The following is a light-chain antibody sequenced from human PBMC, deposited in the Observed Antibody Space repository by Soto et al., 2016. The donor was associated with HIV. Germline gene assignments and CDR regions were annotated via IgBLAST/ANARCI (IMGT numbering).Light chain of an antibody. Sequence: DIQMTQSPSTLSSSAGDRVTITCRASQSIGTWLAWYQQKPGKAPKLLIYATSSLGGGVPSRFSGSGSGTDFTLTISSLQPEDSASYFCLQDYDRPYTFGQGTKLE. CDR2: ATS. CDR3: LQDYDRPYT. J-gene: IGKJ2*01. V-gene: IGKV1-5*01. CDR1: QSIGTW.